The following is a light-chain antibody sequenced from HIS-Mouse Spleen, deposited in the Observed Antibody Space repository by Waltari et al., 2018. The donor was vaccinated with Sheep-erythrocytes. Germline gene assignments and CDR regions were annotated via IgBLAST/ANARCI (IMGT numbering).Light chain of an antibody. CDR3: CSYAGSSTPWV. J-gene: IGLJ3*02. V-gene: IGLV2-23*01. Sequence: QSALTQPASVSGSPGQSITISCTGTSSDVGSYNLVSWYQRHPGKAPKLMIYEGSKRPSGGSNRVSGAKSGNAASLTISGRQAEDEADYYCCSYAGSSTPWVFGGGTKLTVL. CDR1: SSDVGSYNL. CDR2: EGS.